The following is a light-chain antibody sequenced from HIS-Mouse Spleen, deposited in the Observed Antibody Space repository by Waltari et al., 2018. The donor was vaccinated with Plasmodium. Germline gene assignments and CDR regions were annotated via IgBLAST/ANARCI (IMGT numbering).Light chain of an antibody. J-gene: IGLJ2*01. CDR3: SSYAGSNNLV. Sequence: QSALTQPPSASGSPVQSVPISFTGTSSDVGGYDYVSWYQQHPGKAPKLMIYEVIKRPSGVPDRFSGSKSGNTASLTVSGLQAEDEADYYCSSYAGSNNLVFGGGTKLTVL. CDR2: EVI. CDR1: SSDVGGYDY. V-gene: IGLV2-8*01.